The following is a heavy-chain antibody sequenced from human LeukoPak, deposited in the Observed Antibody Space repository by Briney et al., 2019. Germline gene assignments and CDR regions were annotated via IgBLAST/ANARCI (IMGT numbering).Heavy chain of an antibody. J-gene: IGHJ4*02. D-gene: IGHD2-2*01. CDR1: GFTFSSYA. CDR3: AKERCSSTICSDDY. CDR2: ISGSGDST. Sequence: GGSLRLSCAAPGFTFSSYAMSWVRQAPGKGLEWVSTISGSGDSTYYADSVKGRFTISRDNSKNTLYLQMNSLSAADTAVYYCAKERCSSTICSDDYWGQGTLVTVSS. V-gene: IGHV3-23*01.